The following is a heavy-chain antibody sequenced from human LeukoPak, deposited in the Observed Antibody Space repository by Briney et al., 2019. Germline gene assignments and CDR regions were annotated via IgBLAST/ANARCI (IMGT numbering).Heavy chain of an antibody. CDR2: INPNSGGT. D-gene: IGHD2/OR15-2a*01. V-gene: IGHV1-2*02. CDR1: GYTFTGYY. J-gene: IGHJ4*02. Sequence: GASVKVSCKASGYTFTGYYMHWVRQAPGQGLEWMGWINPNSGGTNYAQKFQGRVTMARDTSISTVYMELSRLTSDDTAIYYCARAYRGNTAGDHWGQGTPVTVSS. CDR3: ARAYRGNTAGDH.